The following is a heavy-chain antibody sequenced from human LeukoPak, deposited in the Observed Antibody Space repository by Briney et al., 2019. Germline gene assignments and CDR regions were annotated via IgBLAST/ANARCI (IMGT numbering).Heavy chain of an antibody. Sequence: PGGSLRLSCAASGFTFSGYVMTWVRQAPGKGLEWVTTTTGSGATTDYADSVKGRFTISRDNSKNTLSLQMNSLRAEDTAVYYCARSWYFDLWGRGTLVTVSS. CDR3: ARSWYFDL. CDR2: TTGSGATT. CDR1: GFTFSGYV. V-gene: IGHV3-23*01. J-gene: IGHJ2*01.